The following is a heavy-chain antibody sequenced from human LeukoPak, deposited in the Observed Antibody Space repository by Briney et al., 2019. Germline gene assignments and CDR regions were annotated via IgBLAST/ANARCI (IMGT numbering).Heavy chain of an antibody. CDR2: INQDGSEK. CDR1: GCTYSTYW. CDR3: ARNAPFDY. J-gene: IGHJ4*02. Sequence: SAGSLRFSGAASGCTYSTYWMSWVRQAPGKGLEWVANINQDGSEKYYVDSVRGRFTISRDNAKNSLYLQMNSLRGEDTAVYYCARNAPFDYWGQGTLVTVSS. D-gene: IGHD1-1*01. V-gene: IGHV3-7*01.